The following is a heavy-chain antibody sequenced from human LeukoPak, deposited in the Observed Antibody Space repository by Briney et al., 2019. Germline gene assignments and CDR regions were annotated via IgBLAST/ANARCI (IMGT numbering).Heavy chain of an antibody. J-gene: IGHJ6*02. CDR2: IYYSGST. CDR1: GGSISSYY. D-gene: IGHD7-27*01. Sequence: SETLSLTCTVSGGSISSYYWSWIRQPPGKGLKWIGYIYYSGSTNYNPSLKSRVTISVDTSKNQFSLKLSSVTAADTAVYYCARDPGVNYGMDVWGQGTTVTVSS. CDR3: ARDPGVNYGMDV. V-gene: IGHV4-59*01.